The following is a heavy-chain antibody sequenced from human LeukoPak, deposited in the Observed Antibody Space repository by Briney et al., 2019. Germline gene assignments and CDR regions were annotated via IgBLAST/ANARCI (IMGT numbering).Heavy chain of an antibody. CDR1: GYTFTSYG. D-gene: IGHD1-7*01. CDR3: ARTAVGTNNWFDA. V-gene: IGHV1-18*01. CDR2: ISVYNGNT. Sequence: ASVKVSCKASGYTFTSYGINWVRQAPGQGLEWLGWISVYNGNTIYAQKFQGRVTTTTDTSTSTAYMELRSLRSDDTAVYYCARTAVGTNNWFDAWGQGTLVTVSS. J-gene: IGHJ5*02.